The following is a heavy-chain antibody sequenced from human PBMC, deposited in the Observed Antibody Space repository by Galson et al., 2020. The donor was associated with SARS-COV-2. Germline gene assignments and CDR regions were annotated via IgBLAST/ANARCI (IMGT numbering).Heavy chain of an antibody. D-gene: IGHD2-15*01. CDR2: ISYDGSNK. V-gene: IGHV3-30-3*01. CDR3: ARAIGAGMDV. Sequence: GGSLRLSCAASGFTFSSYAMHWVRQAPGKGLEWVAVISYDGSNKYYADSVKGRFTISRDNSKNTLYLQMNSLRAEDTAVYYCARAIGAGMDVWGQGTTVTVSS. CDR1: GFTFSSYA. J-gene: IGHJ6*02.